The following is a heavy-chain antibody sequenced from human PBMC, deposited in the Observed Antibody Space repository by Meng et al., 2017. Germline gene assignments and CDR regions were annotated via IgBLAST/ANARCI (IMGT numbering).Heavy chain of an antibody. CDR3: ARAQYGGNSQDYWYFDL. CDR2: ISAYNGNT. CDR1: GYTFTSYG. Sequence: ASVKVSCKASGYTFTSYGISWVRQAPGQGLEWMGWISAYNGNTNYAQKLQGRVTMTTDTSTSTAYMELRSLRSDDTAVYYCARAQYGGNSQDYWYFDLWGRGTLVTGSS. V-gene: IGHV1-18*01. J-gene: IGHJ2*01. D-gene: IGHD4-23*01.